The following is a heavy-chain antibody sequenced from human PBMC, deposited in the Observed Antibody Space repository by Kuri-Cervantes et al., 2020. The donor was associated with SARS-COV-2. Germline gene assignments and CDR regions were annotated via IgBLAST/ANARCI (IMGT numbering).Heavy chain of an antibody. J-gene: IGHJ1*01. V-gene: IGHV1-24*01. CDR3: ASDYGDYAEYFQH. Sequence: ASVKVSCKVSGYTLTELSMHWVRQAPGKGLEWMGGFDPEDGETIYAQKFQGRVTMTEDTSTDTAYMELSNLRSEDTAVYYCASDYGDYAEYFQHWGQGTLVTVSS. CDR2: FDPEDGET. CDR1: GYTLTELS. D-gene: IGHD4-17*01.